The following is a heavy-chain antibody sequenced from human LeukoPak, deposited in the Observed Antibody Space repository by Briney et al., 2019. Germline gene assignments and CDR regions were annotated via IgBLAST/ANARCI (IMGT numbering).Heavy chain of an antibody. CDR1: GFTFSNYA. Sequence: PGRSLRLSCAASGFTFSNYAMHWVRQAPGRGLEWVTVISSDGSNKYYADSVKGRFTISRDNSKNTLYLQMNSLRPEDTAVYYCSFPGVTRKVYWGQGTLVTVSS. CDR3: SFPGVTRKVY. J-gene: IGHJ4*02. CDR2: ISSDGSNK. V-gene: IGHV3-30-3*01. D-gene: IGHD1-20*01.